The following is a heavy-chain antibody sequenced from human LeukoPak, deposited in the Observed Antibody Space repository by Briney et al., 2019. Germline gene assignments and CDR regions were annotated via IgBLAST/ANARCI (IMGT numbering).Heavy chain of an antibody. J-gene: IGHJ4*02. CDR2: MSGSGGST. D-gene: IGHD3-16*01. V-gene: IGHV3-23*01. Sequence: GGSLRLSCAASGFTFSSYAMSWVRQAPGKGLEWVSAMSGSGGSTYYADSVKGRFTISRDNSKNTLYLQMNSLRAEDTAVYYCARGELWYPDYWGQGTLVTVSS. CDR3: ARGELWYPDY. CDR1: GFTFSSYA.